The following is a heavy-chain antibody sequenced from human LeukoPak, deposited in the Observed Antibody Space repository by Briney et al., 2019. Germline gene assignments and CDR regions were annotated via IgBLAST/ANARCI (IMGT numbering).Heavy chain of an antibody. V-gene: IGHV4-4*02. CDR2: IYHSGST. CDR3: ARPLSLGYCSGGSCYGRGAWFDR. CDR1: GGSISSSNR. D-gene: IGHD2-15*01. J-gene: IGHJ5*02. Sequence: PSGTLSLTCAVSGGSISSSNRWSWVRQPPGKGLEWIGQIYHSGSTNYNPSLKSRVTISVDKSKNQFSLKLRSVTAADTAVYYCARPLSLGYCSGGSCYGRGAWFDRWGQGTLVTVSS.